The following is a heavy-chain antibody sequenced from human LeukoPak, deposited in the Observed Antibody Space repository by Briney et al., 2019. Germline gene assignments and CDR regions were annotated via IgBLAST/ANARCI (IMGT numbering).Heavy chain of an antibody. Sequence: PGGSLKLSCAASGFTFSGSAMHWVRQASGKGLEWVGRIRSKDYDFATAYAASVKGRFTISRDDSKNTAYLQMNSLKTEDTAVYYCARGGYSVDTGYFYDVDVWGQGTTVTVSS. CDR1: GFTFSGSA. CDR3: ARGGYSVDTGYFYDVDV. V-gene: IGHV3-73*01. D-gene: IGHD5/OR15-5a*01. J-gene: IGHJ6*02. CDR2: IRSKDYDFAT.